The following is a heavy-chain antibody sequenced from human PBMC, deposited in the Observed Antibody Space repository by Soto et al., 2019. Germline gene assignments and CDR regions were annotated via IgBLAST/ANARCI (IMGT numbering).Heavy chain of an antibody. CDR2: INPNSGAT. CDR1: GYTFTGNF. J-gene: IGHJ6*02. Sequence: GASVKVSCKASGYTFTGNFIHWLRHAPGQGLEWMGRINPNSGATNYARKFQDRVTMTRDTSINTAYMELSNLRSDDTAIYYCARGDSTDCSIGVCSFFSNRDMVVWCQG. CDR3: ARGDSTDCSIGVCSFFSNRDMVV. D-gene: IGHD2-8*01. V-gene: IGHV1-2*06.